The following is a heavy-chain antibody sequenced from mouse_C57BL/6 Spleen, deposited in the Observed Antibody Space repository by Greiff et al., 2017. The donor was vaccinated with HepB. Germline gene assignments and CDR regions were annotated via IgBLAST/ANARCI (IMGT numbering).Heavy chain of an antibody. Sequence: QVQLQQPGAELVRPGSSVKLSCKASGYTFTSYWMDWVKQRPGQGLEWIGNIYPSDSETHYNQKFKDKATLTVDKSSSTAYMQLSSLTSEDSAVYYCARGGAAQATWFAYWGQGTLVTVSA. D-gene: IGHD3-2*02. V-gene: IGHV1-61*01. CDR3: ARGGAAQATWFAY. J-gene: IGHJ3*01. CDR2: IYPSDSET. CDR1: GYTFTSYW.